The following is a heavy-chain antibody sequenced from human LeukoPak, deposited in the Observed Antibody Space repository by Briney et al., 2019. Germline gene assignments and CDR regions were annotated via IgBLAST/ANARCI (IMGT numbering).Heavy chain of an antibody. CDR2: INPSGGST. Sequence: GPSVKVSCKASGYTFTSYYMHWVRQAPGQGLEWMGIINPSGGSTSYAQKFQGRVTMTRDTSTSTVYMELSSLRSEDTAVYYCARDLPPPKSSSPLPGWGMDVWGQGTTVTVSS. CDR1: GYTFTSYY. J-gene: IGHJ6*02. D-gene: IGHD6-13*01. V-gene: IGHV1-46*01. CDR3: ARDLPPPKSSSPLPGWGMDV.